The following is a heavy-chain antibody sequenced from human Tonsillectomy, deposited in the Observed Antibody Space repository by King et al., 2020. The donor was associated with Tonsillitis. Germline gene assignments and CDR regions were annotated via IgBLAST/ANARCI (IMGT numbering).Heavy chain of an antibody. CDR2: IKYDGSEK. Sequence: EVQLVESGGGLVQPGGSLRLSCAASGFTFSGYWMNWVRQAPGKGLEWVANIKYDGSEKYYVDSVRGRFTIARDNAKNSLHLQVNSLRAEDTAVYYCARDDVRYFDYWGQGTLVTVSS. J-gene: IGHJ4*02. V-gene: IGHV3-7*01. CDR1: GFTFSGYW. D-gene: IGHD1-14*01. CDR3: ARDDVRYFDY.